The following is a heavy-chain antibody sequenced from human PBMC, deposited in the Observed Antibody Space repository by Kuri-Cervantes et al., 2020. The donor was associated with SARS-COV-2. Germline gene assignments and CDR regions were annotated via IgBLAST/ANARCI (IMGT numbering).Heavy chain of an antibody. J-gene: IGHJ6*02. Sequence: GGSLRLSCAASGFTFSSYDMHWVRQATGKGLEWVSAIGTAGDTYYPGSVKGRFTISRDNAKNSLYLQMNSLRDEDTAVYYCAREAPCRIVGAICYGMDVWGQGTTVTVSS. D-gene: IGHD1-26*01. V-gene: IGHV3-13*01. CDR2: IGTAGDT. CDR1: GFTFSSYD. CDR3: AREAPCRIVGAICYGMDV.